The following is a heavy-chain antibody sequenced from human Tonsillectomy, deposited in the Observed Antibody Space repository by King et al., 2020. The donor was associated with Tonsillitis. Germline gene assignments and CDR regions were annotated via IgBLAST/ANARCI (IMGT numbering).Heavy chain of an antibody. V-gene: IGHV3-30-3*01. CDR1: GFTFSSSA. CDR2: ILYYGSNK. J-gene: IGHJ6*02. CDR3: ARRDGALDYYYYGLDV. Sequence: VQLVESGGGVVQPGRSLRLSCAASGFTFSSSAMHWVRQAPGKGLEGVADILYYGSNKYYEDSVKGRFTISRDNSKNTLFLQMNSLRTNDTAVYYCARRDGALDYYYYGLDVWGQGTTVTVSS. D-gene: IGHD4-17*01.